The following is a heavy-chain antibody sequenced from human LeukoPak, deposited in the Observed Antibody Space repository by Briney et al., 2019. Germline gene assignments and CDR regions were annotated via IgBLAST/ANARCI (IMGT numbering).Heavy chain of an antibody. J-gene: IGHJ4*02. CDR3: ARHDKGYSGYVTLDY. V-gene: IGHV5-51*01. D-gene: IGHD5-12*01. CDR2: INPGYSDI. CDR1: VCSLTSYW. Sequence: GESLKISCKGSVCSLTSYWIRWVRQMPGRGLEWMGIINPGYSDIRYSPSFQGQVTISADKSISTAYLQWSGLKASDTAIYYCARHDKGYSGYVTLDYWGQGTLVTVSS.